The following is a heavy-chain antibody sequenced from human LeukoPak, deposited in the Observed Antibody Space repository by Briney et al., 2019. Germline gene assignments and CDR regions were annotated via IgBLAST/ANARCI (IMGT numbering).Heavy chain of an antibody. J-gene: IGHJ3*02. CDR3: ARAITGKRGHDAFDI. D-gene: IGHD1-20*01. Sequence: ASVKVSCKASGYTFTSYYMHWVRQAPGQGLEGMGIINPSGCSTSYAQKLQGRVTMTRDTSTSTVYMELSSLRSEDTAVYYCARAITGKRGHDAFDIWGQGTMVTVSS. CDR2: INPSGCST. V-gene: IGHV1-46*01. CDR1: GYTFTSYY.